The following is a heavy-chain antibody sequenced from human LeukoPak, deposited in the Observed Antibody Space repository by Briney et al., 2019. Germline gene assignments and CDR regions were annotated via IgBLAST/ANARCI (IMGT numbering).Heavy chain of an antibody. CDR3: AKSHASIWNVYDY. CDR2: ISHDGTNI. CDR1: GFTFSLYG. V-gene: IGHV3-30*18. D-gene: IGHD1-1*01. J-gene: IGHJ4*02. Sequence: PGGSLRLSCAASGFTFSLYGIHWVRQAPGKGLEWVAVISHDGTNIYFADSVKGRFAISSDTSKNTLYLQMNSLRAEDTAVYYCAKSHASIWNVYDYWGQGTLVTVSS.